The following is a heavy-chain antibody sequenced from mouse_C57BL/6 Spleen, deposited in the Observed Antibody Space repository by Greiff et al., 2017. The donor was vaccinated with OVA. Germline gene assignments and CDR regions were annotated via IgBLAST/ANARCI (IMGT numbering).Heavy chain of an antibody. CDR1: GFTFSDYY. CDR2: ISNGGGST. D-gene: IGHD2-5*01. V-gene: IGHV5-12*01. Sequence: VQLKESGGGLVQPGGSLKLSCAASGFTFSDYYMYWVRQTPEKRLEWVAYISNGGGSTYYPDTVKGRFTISRDNAKNTLYLQMSRLKSEDTAMYYCARQGSNSWFAYWGQGTLVTVSA. J-gene: IGHJ3*01. CDR3: ARQGSNSWFAY.